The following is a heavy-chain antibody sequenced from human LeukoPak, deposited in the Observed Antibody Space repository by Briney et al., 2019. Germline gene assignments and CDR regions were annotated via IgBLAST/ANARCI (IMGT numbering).Heavy chain of an antibody. Sequence: GSLRLSCAASGFTFSSYTMSWVRQAPGKGLDWVSSITGSGGSTYYTDSVKGWFDISRDNSKNTLYLQMNSLRAEDTAVYYCTRDRGRPGPQGYWGQGTLVTVSS. D-gene: IGHD3-10*01. J-gene: IGHJ4*02. CDR2: ITGSGGST. CDR3: TRDRGRPGPQGY. V-gene: IGHV3-23*01. CDR1: GFTFSSYT.